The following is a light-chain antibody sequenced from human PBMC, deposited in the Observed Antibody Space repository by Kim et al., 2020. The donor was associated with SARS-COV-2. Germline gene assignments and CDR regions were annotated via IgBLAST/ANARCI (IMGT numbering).Light chain of an antibody. V-gene: IGLV3-1*01. Sequence: SYELTQPPSVSVSPGQTASIPCSGDKLGNKYACWYQQKPGQSPVLVIYQDRKRPSGIPERFSGSNSGNTATLTISGTQAMDEADYYCQAWDSSTVV. CDR3: QAWDSSTVV. CDR2: QDR. J-gene: IGLJ2*01. CDR1: KLGNKY.